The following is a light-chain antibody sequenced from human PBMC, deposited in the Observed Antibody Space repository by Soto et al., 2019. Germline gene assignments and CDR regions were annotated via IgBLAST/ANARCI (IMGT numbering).Light chain of an antibody. CDR2: EVS. V-gene: IGLV2-23*02. CDR1: SSDVGSYNL. J-gene: IGLJ1*01. Sequence: QSALTQPASVSGSPGQSITISCTGTSSDVGSYNLVSWYQQHPGKAPKLMIYEVSKRPSGVSNRFSGSKSGNTASLTISGLQAEYEADYYCCSYAGXSTFYVFGTGTKVTVL. CDR3: CSYAGXSTFYV.